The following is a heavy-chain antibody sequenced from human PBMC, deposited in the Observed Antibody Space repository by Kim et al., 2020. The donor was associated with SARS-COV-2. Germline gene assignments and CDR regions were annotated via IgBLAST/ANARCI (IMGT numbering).Heavy chain of an antibody. CDR3: AEDLNSYGYFDY. D-gene: IGHD5-18*01. Sequence: YAGYRKGRSTIARDKSKDKLYLRMNSLRAEDTAVYYCAEDLNSYGYFDYWGQGDLVTVSS. V-gene: IGHV3-23*01. J-gene: IGHJ4*02.